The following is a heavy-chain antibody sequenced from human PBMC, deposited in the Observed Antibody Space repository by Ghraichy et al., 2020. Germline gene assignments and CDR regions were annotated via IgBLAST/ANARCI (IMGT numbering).Heavy chain of an antibody. D-gene: IGHD1-1*01. CDR3: ARKTGTTDY. CDR2: IKQDGSEK. V-gene: IGHV3-7*01. Sequence: GGSLRLSCVASGFTFNNYWMSWVRQAPGKGLEWVANIKQDGSEKYYVDSVKGRFTISRDNAKNSLYLQMNSLRAEDTAVYYCARKTGTTDYWGQGTLVTVSS. CDR1: GFTFNNYW. J-gene: IGHJ4*02.